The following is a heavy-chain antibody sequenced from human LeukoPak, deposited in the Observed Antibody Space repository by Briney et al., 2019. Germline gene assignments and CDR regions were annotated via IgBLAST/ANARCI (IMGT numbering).Heavy chain of an antibody. CDR2: IQYSGST. V-gene: IGHV4-59*01. Sequence: PSETLSLTCTVSGGSISRYYWSWIRQPPGKGLEWIGFIQYSGSTNYSPSLKSRLTISVDTSKNQFSLKLSSVTAADTAVYYCARVSWFPGTSYYYMDVWGKGTTVTVSS. CDR1: GGSISRYY. J-gene: IGHJ6*03. CDR3: ARVSWFPGTSYYYMDV. D-gene: IGHD1-1*01.